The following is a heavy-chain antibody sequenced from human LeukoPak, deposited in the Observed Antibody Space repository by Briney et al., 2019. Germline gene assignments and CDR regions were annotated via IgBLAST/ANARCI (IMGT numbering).Heavy chain of an antibody. CDR1: GGTFSSYA. Sequence: ASVKVSCKASGGTFSSYAISWVRQAPGQGLEWMGGIIPIFGTANYAQKFQGRVTITADESTSTAYMELSSLRSEDMAVYYCARGLTMVRGVIIPPLDWFDPWGQGTLVTVSS. CDR3: ARGLTMVRGVIIPPLDWFDP. CDR2: IIPIFGTA. J-gene: IGHJ5*02. D-gene: IGHD3-10*01. V-gene: IGHV1-69*13.